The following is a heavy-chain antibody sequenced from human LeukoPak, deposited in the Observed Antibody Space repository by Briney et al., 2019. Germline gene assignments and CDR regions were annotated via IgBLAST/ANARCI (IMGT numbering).Heavy chain of an antibody. CDR3: ARVGYCSGGSCYLSYWYFDL. Sequence: SETLSLTCAVSGYSISSGYYWGWIRQPPGKGLEWIGSIYHSGSTYYNPSLKSRVTISVDTSKNQFSLKLSSVTAADTAVYYCARVGYCSGGSCYLSYWYFDLWGRGTLVTASS. J-gene: IGHJ2*01. CDR2: IYHSGST. D-gene: IGHD2-15*01. V-gene: IGHV4-38-2*01. CDR1: GYSISSGYY.